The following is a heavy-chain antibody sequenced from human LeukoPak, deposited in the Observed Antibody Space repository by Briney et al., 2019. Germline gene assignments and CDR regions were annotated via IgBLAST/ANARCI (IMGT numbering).Heavy chain of an antibody. Sequence: GGSLRLSCAASGFTFSSYAMSWVRQAPGKGLEWVSYISGSGGSIDHADSVKGRFTISRDNAKNSLYLQMNSLRDEDTAVYYCARGRGVLVIHYFDYWGQGTLVTVSS. CDR2: ISGSGGSI. CDR1: GFTFSSYA. V-gene: IGHV3-48*02. D-gene: IGHD3-22*01. CDR3: ARGRGVLVIHYFDY. J-gene: IGHJ4*02.